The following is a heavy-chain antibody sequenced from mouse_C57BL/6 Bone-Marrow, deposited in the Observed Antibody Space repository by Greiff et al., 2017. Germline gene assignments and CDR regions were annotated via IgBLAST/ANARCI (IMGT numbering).Heavy chain of an antibody. CDR1: GFSLTSYG. Sequence: VQLQESGPGLVQPSQSLSITCTVSGFSLTSYGVHWVRQSPGKGLEWLGVIWSGGSTDYNAAFISRLSISKDNSKSQVFFKMNSLQADDTAIYDCARKGRVTTVREGYDAMDYWGQGTSVTVSS. CDR2: IWSGGST. J-gene: IGHJ4*01. D-gene: IGHD1-1*01. V-gene: IGHV2-2*01. CDR3: ARKGRVTTVREGYDAMDY.